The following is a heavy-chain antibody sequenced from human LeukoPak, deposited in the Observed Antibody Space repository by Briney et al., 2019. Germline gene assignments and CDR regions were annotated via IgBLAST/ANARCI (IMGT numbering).Heavy chain of an antibody. Sequence: GGSLRLSCAASGFPFSNYWMHWVRHAPGKGLVWVSRVNSDGSTTNYADSVKGRFTISRDNAENTLYMRMNSLRPEDTAVYYCARGYYSSSRFDSWGQGTLVTVSS. CDR2: VNSDGSTT. J-gene: IGHJ4*02. D-gene: IGHD6-13*01. CDR1: GFPFSNYW. CDR3: ARGYYSSSRFDS. V-gene: IGHV3-74*01.